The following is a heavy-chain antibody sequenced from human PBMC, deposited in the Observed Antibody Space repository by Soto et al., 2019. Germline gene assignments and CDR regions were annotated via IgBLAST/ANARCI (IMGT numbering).Heavy chain of an antibody. J-gene: IGHJ4*02. CDR3: AKDRGGFAGGWEYFDD. Sequence: EVHLLESGGGLVQPGGSLRLSCAASGFTFAGYSTMSWVRQAPGKGLEWVSSISGSGGSTYSADSVKGRFTISRDNSKDALYLQMYALRSEDTAFYYCAKDRGGFAGGWEYFDDSGQGALVTVSS. V-gene: IGHV3-23*01. CDR2: ISGSGGST. CDR1: GFTFAGYST. D-gene: IGHD6-19*01.